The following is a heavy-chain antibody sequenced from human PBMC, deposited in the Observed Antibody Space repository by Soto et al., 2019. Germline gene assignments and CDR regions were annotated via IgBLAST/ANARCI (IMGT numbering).Heavy chain of an antibody. V-gene: IGHV4-31*03. D-gene: IGHD3-22*01. J-gene: IGHJ3*02. CDR3: ARDHDSSGYYYVGKDAFDI. Sequence: SETLSLTCTVSGGSISSGGYYWSWIRQHPGKGLEWIGYIYYSGSTYYNPSLKSRVTISVDTSKNQFSLKLSSVTAADTAVYYCARDHDSSGYYYVGKDAFDIWGQGTIVTVSS. CDR1: GGSISSGGYY. CDR2: IYYSGST.